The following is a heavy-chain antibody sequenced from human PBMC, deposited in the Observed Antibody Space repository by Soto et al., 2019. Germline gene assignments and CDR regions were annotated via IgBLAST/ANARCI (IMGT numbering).Heavy chain of an antibody. Sequence: ASVKVSCKVSGYTLTELSTHWVRQAPGKGLEWMGGFDPEDGETIYAQRFQGRVTMTEDTSTDTAYMELSGLRSEDTAVYYCATRIAVGQDAFDIWGQGTMVTVSS. CDR3: ATRIAVGQDAFDI. CDR1: GYTLTELS. D-gene: IGHD6-19*01. J-gene: IGHJ3*02. V-gene: IGHV1-24*01. CDR2: FDPEDGET.